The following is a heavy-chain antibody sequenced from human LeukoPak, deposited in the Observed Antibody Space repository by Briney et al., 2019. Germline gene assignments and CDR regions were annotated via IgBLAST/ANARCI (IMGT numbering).Heavy chain of an antibody. CDR1: GGSITNYY. D-gene: IGHD4-17*01. V-gene: IGHV4-59*08. Sequence: SETLSLTCTVSGGSITNYYWTWIRQPPGKGLEWIGYIHYSGSTNYNPSLKSRVTISVDTSENQFSLKLNSVTAADTAVYFCVRHATTYFFLDYWGQGTLVTVSS. J-gene: IGHJ4*02. CDR2: IHYSGST. CDR3: VRHATTYFFLDY.